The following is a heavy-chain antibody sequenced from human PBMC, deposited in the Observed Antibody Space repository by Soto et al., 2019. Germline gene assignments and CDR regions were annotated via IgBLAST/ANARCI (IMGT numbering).Heavy chain of an antibody. Sequence: GGSLRLSCAASGLTFSSYSMNWVRQDQGKGLEWVSSISSSSSYIYYADSVKGRFTISRDNAKNSLYLQMNSLRAEDTAVYYCAREGQLDREFDYWGQGTLVTVSS. V-gene: IGHV3-21*01. D-gene: IGHD6-6*01. CDR1: GLTFSSYS. J-gene: IGHJ4*02. CDR2: ISSSSSYI. CDR3: AREGQLDREFDY.